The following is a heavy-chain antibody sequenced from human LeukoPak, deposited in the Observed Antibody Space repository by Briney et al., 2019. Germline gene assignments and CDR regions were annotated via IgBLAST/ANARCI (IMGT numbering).Heavy chain of an antibody. D-gene: IGHD3/OR15-3a*01. CDR2: INHSGST. CDR3: ARRLAWSRNYYFDY. CDR1: GGSFSGYY. J-gene: IGHJ4*02. Sequence: SETLSLTCAVYGGSFSGYYWSWIRQPPGKGLEWIGEINHSGSTNYNPSLKSRVTISVDTSKNQFSLKLSSVTAADTAVYYCARRLAWSRNYYFDYWGQGTLVTVSS. V-gene: IGHV4-34*01.